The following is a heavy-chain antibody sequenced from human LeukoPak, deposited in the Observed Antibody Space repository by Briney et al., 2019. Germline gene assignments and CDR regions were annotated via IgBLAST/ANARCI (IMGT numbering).Heavy chain of an antibody. D-gene: IGHD4/OR15-4a*01. J-gene: IGHJ5*02. CDR3: VRIPNSANFPNWFDP. CDR2: ISNSSDYI. Sequence: GGSLRLSCAASGFTFSSSTMNWVRRAPGKGLEWVSSISNSSDYIYYADSVKGRFTISRDNAKNSLYLQMNSLRAEDTAVYYCVRIPNSANFPNWFDPWGQGTLVTVSS. CDR1: GFTFSSST. V-gene: IGHV3-21*01.